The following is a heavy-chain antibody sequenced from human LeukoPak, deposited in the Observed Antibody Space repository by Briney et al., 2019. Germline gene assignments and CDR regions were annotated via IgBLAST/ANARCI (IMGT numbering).Heavy chain of an antibody. V-gene: IGHV1-18*01. J-gene: IGHJ5*02. CDR1: GYTFTSYG. CDR2: ISAYNGNT. Sequence: ASVRVSCKASGYTFTSYGISWVRQAPGQGLEWMGWISAYNGNTNYAQKLQGRVTMTTDTSTSTAYMELRSLRSDDTAVYYCARGVVVAAIRLRYWFDPWGQGTLVTVSS. CDR3: ARGVVVAAIRLRYWFDP. D-gene: IGHD2-15*01.